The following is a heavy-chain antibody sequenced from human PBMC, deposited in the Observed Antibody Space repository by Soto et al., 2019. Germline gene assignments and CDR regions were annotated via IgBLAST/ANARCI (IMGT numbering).Heavy chain of an antibody. CDR1: GGTFSSYR. CDR2: IVPIYRTA. D-gene: IGHD6-13*01. CDR3: VRDSGAKLSSS. J-gene: IGHJ4*02. Sequence: SVKVSCKASGGTFSSYRINWVRQAPGQGLEWVGGIVPIYRTADYAQKFQGRVTITADESARTSYMEPRSLKSQDTAVYYCVRDSGAKLSSSWGQGTLVTVSS. V-gene: IGHV1-69*13.